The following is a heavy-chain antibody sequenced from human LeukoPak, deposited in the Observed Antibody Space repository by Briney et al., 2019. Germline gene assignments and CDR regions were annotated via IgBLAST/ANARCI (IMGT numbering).Heavy chain of an antibody. Sequence: PSETLSLTCTVSGYSISSGYYWGWIRQPPGKGLEWIGGIYHSGSTYYNPSLKSRVTISVDTSKNQFSLKLSSVTAADTAVYYCASLGSVVTGWFDPWGQGTLVTVSS. J-gene: IGHJ5*02. D-gene: IGHD4-23*01. CDR2: IYHSGST. CDR1: GYSISSGYY. V-gene: IGHV4-38-2*02. CDR3: ASLGSVVTGWFDP.